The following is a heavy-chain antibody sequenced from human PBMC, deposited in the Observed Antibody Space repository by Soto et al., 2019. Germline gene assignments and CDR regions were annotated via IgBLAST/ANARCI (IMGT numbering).Heavy chain of an antibody. Sequence: EVQLVESGGGLVQPGRSLRLSCAASGFTFDDYAMHWVRQAPGKGLEWVSGISWNSGSIGYADSVKGRFTISRDNAKNSLYLQMNSLRAEETALYYCAKVATVTRNYFDYWGQGTLVTVSS. V-gene: IGHV3-9*01. CDR2: ISWNSGSI. CDR3: AKVATVTRNYFDY. D-gene: IGHD4-17*01. CDR1: GFTFDDYA. J-gene: IGHJ4*02.